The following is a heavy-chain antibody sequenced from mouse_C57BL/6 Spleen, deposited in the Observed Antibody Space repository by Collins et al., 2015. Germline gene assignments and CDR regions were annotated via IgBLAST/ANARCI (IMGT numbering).Heavy chain of an antibody. J-gene: IGHJ2*01. CDR1: IKDDY. Sequence: IKDDYMHWVKQRPEQGLEWIGWIDPENGDTEYASKFQGKATITADTSSNTAYLQLSSLTSEDTAVYYCTTDYYGIDYWGQGTTLTVSS. CDR3: TTDYYGIDY. CDR2: IDPENGDT. V-gene: IGHV14-4*01. D-gene: IGHD1-1*01.